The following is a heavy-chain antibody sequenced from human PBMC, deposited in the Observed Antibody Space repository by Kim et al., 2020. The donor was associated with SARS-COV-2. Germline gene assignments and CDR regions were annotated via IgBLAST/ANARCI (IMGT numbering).Heavy chain of an antibody. CDR2: ISPNGGVT. D-gene: IGHD6-6*01. CDR1: GYGFTDYN. J-gene: IGHJ4*02. CDR3: ARGVSRIYASSSHFDY. V-gene: IGHV1-2*02. Sequence: ASVKVSCTASGYGFTDYNIHWVREAPGQGLEWMAWISPNGGVTNIAQTFEGRVALSRDTSTTTVYLELTGLKPDDTAVYFCARGVSRIYASSSHFDYWGQGTLLSVSS.